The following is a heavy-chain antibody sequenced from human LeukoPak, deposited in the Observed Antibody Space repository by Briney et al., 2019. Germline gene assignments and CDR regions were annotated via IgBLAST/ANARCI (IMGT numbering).Heavy chain of an antibody. J-gene: IGHJ6*02. CDR2: INHSGST. CDR1: GGSFSGYY. CDR3: ARAGLAPHTPYYYYGMDV. Sequence: SETLSLTCAVYGGSFSGYYWSWIRQPPGKGLEWIGEINHSGSTNYNPSLESRVTISVDTSKNQFSLKLSSVTAADTAVYYCARAGLAPHTPYYYYGMDVWGQGTTVTVSS. V-gene: IGHV4-34*01.